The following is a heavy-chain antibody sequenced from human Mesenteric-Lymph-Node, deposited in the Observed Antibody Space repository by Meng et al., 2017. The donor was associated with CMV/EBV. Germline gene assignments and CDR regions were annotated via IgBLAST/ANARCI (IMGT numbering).Heavy chain of an antibody. V-gene: IGHV3-23*01. CDR3: AKDSRGAVVVPASVLDY. J-gene: IGHJ4*02. D-gene: IGHD2-15*01. Sequence: GESLKISCAASGFTFSDYGMSWVRQAPGKGLEWVSSISGSGGSTYYADSVKGRFTISRDNSKNTLYLQMNSLRAEDTAVYYCAKDSRGAVVVPASVLDYWGQGTLVTVSS. CDR2: ISGSGGST. CDR1: GFTFSDYG.